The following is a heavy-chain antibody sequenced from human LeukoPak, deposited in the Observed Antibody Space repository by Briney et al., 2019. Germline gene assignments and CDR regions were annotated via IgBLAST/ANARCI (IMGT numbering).Heavy chain of an antibody. CDR2: ISFDGSNE. J-gene: IGHJ4*02. CDR1: GFTFSNYV. D-gene: IGHD5-24*01. V-gene: IGHV3-30*09. CDR3: ARGAGYNYPYYFDY. Sequence: PGGSLRLSCAASGFTFSNYVVHWVRRAPGKGLEWVGVISFDGSNEYYANSVKGRFAISRDNSKNTLYLQMNSLRAEDTAVYYCARGAGYNYPYYFDYWGQGTLVTVSS.